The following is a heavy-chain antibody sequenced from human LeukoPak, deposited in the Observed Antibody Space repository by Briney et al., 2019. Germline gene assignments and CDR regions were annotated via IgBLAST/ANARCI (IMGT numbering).Heavy chain of an antibody. CDR1: GFTFSSYS. Sequence: GESLRLSCAASGFTFSSYSMNWVRQAPGKGLEWVSYISSRSNTIYYADSVKGRFTISRDNAKNSLYLQMNTLRDEDTAVYYCARKGYYDTSAYQDYWGQGTLVTVSS. CDR3: ARKGYYDTSAYQDY. D-gene: IGHD3-22*01. J-gene: IGHJ4*02. CDR2: ISSRSNTI. V-gene: IGHV3-48*02.